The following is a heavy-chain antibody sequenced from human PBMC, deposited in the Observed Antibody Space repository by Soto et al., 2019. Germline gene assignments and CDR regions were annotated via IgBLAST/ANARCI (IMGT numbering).Heavy chain of an antibody. CDR3: AHRRAIFGVVYGLDV. CDR2: IYWDDDK. D-gene: IGHD3-3*01. Sequence: QITLKESGPTLVKPTQTLTLTCTFSGFSVTTSGVAVGWVRQPPGKSLEWLALIYWDDDKRYSPSLKSRLTITNDASKNQVVITMTNMDPVDTGTYYCAHRRAIFGVVYGLDVWGQGTTVTVSS. J-gene: IGHJ6*02. CDR1: GFSVTTSGVA. V-gene: IGHV2-5*02.